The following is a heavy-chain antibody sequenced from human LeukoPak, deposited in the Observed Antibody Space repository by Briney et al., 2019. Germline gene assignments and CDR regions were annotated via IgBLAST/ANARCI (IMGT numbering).Heavy chain of an antibody. Sequence: GESLKISCKHSEYGFPNYCIGWVRQMPGKGLEWRGIIYPDDSDTRYSPSFQGQVTISPDRSNNTAYLQWSRLKAADTAMYYCAIGRAGQQLGDSWGQGTLVIVSS. CDR1: EYGFPNYC. V-gene: IGHV5-51*01. CDR2: IYPDDSDT. D-gene: IGHD6-13*01. J-gene: IGHJ5*01. CDR3: AIGRAGQQLGDS.